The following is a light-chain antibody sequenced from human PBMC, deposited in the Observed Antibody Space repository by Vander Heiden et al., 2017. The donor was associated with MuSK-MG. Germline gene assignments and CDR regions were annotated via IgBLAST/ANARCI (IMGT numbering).Light chain of an antibody. V-gene: IGKV1-39*01. Sequence: DIQMTQSPSSLSASVGDRVTINCRASQSISSYLNWYQQKPGKAPKLLIYAASSLPSGVPSRFSGSGSGTDFTLTISSLQPEDFATYYCQQSYSTPLTFGGGTKVEIK. CDR1: QSISSY. J-gene: IGKJ4*01. CDR3: QQSYSTPLT. CDR2: AAS.